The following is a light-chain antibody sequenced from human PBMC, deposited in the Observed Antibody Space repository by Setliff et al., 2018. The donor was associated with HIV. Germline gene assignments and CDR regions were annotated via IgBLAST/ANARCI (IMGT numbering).Light chain of an antibody. J-gene: IGLJ2*01. V-gene: IGLV6-57*01. CDR3: QSSDSNNHVV. Sequence: NFMLTQPHSVSEPPGKTVTISCTRSSGSIASNYVQWYQQRPGSSPTTVIYEDNQRPSGVPDRFSGSIDSSSNSASLTLSGLKTEDEADYYCQSSDSNNHVVFGGGTKVTVL. CDR2: EDN. CDR1: SGSIASNY.